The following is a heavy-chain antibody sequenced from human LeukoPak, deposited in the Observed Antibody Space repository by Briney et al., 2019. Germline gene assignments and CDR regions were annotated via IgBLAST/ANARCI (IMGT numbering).Heavy chain of an antibody. CDR1: GFTFNNYW. V-gene: IGHV3-7*05. J-gene: IGHJ4*02. Sequence: PGESLRLSCVASGFTFNNYWMNWVRQAPGKGLEWVAKINQNGSEKFYVDSVKGRFTISRDNAKNSLYLQMNSLRAEDTAVYYCARYGGYPLFDYWGQGTLVTVPS. CDR3: ARYGGYPLFDY. D-gene: IGHD4-23*01. CDR2: INQNGSEK.